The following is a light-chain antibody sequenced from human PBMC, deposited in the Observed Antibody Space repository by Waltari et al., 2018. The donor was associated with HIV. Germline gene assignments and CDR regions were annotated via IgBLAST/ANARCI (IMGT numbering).Light chain of an antibody. J-gene: IGLJ2*01. CDR3: SSYAGGNRV. CDR2: EVS. CDR1: SSDVGGYNY. Sequence: QSALTQPPSASGSPGQSVTISCTGTSSDVGGYNYVSWYQPHPGKAPKLMIYEVSKRPAGVPDRVFGSKSGNTASLTVSGLQAEDEADYYCSSYAGGNRVFGGGTKLTVL. V-gene: IGLV2-8*01.